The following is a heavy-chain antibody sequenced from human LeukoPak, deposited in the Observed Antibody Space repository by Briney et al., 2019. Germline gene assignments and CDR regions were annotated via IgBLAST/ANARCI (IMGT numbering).Heavy chain of an antibody. CDR3: AKELDSSGYFDY. V-gene: IGHV3-23*01. Sequence: RGSLRLSCAASGFTFSNYDMSWVRQAPGKGLEWVSGISGSGGSTYHADSVKGRFTISRDNSKNTLYLQMNSLRAEDAAVYYCAKELDSSGYFDYWGQGTLVTVSS. J-gene: IGHJ4*02. CDR2: ISGSGGST. CDR1: GFTFSNYD. D-gene: IGHD3-22*01.